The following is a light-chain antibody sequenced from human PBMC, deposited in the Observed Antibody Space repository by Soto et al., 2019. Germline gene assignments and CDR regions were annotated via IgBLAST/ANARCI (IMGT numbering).Light chain of an antibody. CDR1: QSISSF. CDR3: QQSYSTPAFT. J-gene: IGKJ3*01. V-gene: IGKV1-39*01. CDR2: GAS. Sequence: GDRVSITCRASQSISSFLNWYQQKPGEAPQLLIYGASNLQGGVPSRFSGSGSGTEFTLTISSLQPEDFATYYCQQSYSTPAFTFGPGTKMDVK.